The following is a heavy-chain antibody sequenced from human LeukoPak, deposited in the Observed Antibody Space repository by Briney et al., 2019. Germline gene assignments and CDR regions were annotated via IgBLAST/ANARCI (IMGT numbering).Heavy chain of an antibody. J-gene: IGHJ5*02. V-gene: IGHV4-39*01. D-gene: IGHD3-9*01. CDR2: FYYTGSP. CDR1: GGSISSSSYY. CDR3: ARHNHAYYDFLAGRGNWFDP. Sequence: SETLSLTCTVSGGSISSSSYYWGWIRQAPGKGLEWIGSFYYTGSPDQNPSLKSRVAISVDMSKNQFFLRLTSVNAADTAVYYCARHNHAYYDFLAGRGNWFDPWGQGTLVTVSS.